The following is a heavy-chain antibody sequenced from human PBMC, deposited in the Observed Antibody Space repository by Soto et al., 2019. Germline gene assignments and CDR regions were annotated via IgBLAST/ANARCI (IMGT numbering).Heavy chain of an antibody. CDR1: GYTFTNYP. V-gene: IGHV1-3*01. CDR3: ARGFRVPSFSGFDY. Sequence: QVQLVQSGTEVRKPGASVKLSCRASGYTFTNYPLHWVRQAPGQRPQWLGWISAVDGQIKYSQKFQGRGTLTTDTSASTTYLALSSLRSDDTPMYDCARGFRVPSFSGFDYSGQGALVTVSS. D-gene: IGHD3-10*01. J-gene: IGHJ4*02. CDR2: ISAVDGQI.